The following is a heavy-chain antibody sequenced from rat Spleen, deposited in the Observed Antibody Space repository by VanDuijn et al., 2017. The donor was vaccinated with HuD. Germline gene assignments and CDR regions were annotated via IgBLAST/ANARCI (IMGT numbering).Heavy chain of an antibody. CDR1: GFSLADYS. D-gene: IGHD1-3*01. CDR3: ARLTIGS. J-gene: IGHJ2*01. V-gene: IGHV2S63*01. CDR2: MWNGGNT. Sequence: EVQLKESGPGLVQPSQTLSLTCIVSGFSLADYSVHWVRQPPGKGLEWMGVMWNGGNTAYNSPLKSRLSISRDTSKSQVFLKMNSLKTEDTAMYFCARLTIGSWGQGVMVTVSS.